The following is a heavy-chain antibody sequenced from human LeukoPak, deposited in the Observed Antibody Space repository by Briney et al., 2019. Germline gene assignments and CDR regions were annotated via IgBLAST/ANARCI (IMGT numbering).Heavy chain of an antibody. D-gene: IGHD3-22*01. V-gene: IGHV3-21*01. CDR3: ARVKSSNYYDSSGYSSVGDAFDI. J-gene: IGHJ3*02. CDR1: GFTFSNYA. Sequence: GGSLRLSCAASGFTFSNYAMSWVRQAPGKGLEWVSSISSSSSYIYYADSVKGRFTISRDNAKNSLYLQMNSLRAEDTAVYYCARVKSSNYYDSSGYSSVGDAFDIWGQGTMVTVSS. CDR2: ISSSSSYI.